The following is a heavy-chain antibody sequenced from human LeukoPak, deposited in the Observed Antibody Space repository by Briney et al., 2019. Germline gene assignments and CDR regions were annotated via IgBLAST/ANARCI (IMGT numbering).Heavy chain of an antibody. CDR1: GFTFSSYG. CDR2: ITSSSTYI. D-gene: IGHD2-21*01. Sequence: PGGSLRISCAASGFTFSSYGMNWVRQDPGKRLDRVSSITSSSTYIYYADSVKSPFTISRDNARNSVYIQMNSLKHKDTAVHSSARAIRPNCGGDCSADAFDIWDQGTMVTVSS. V-gene: IGHV3-21*01. CDR3: ARAIRPNCGGDCSADAFDI. J-gene: IGHJ3*02.